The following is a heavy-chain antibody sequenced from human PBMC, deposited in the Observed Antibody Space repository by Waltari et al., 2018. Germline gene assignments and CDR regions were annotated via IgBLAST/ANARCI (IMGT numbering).Heavy chain of an antibody. CDR3: ARMFYDFWTGYSDY. CDR1: GFSISRGYQ. D-gene: IGHD3-3*01. CDR2: IYHSGST. Sequence: QVQLQESGPGLVKPSETLSLPCAVSGFSISRGYQWGWIRQPPGKGLEWIGSIYHSGSTYLNPSLKSRVTISVDTSKNKVSLRLSSVTAADTAVYYCARMFYDFWTGYSDYWGHGTLVTVSS. V-gene: IGHV4-38-2*01. J-gene: IGHJ4*01.